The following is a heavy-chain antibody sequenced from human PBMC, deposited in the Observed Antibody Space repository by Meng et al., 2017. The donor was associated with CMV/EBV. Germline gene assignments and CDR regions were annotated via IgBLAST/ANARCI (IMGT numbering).Heavy chain of an antibody. CDR2: IYYSGST. Sequence: SETLSLTCTASGGSISSYYWSWIRQPPGKGLEWIGYIYYSGSTNYNPSLKSRVTISVDTSKNQFSLKLSSVTAADTAVYYCARSTPIVGATFDLWGRGTLVTVSS. CDR3: ARSTPIVGATFDL. D-gene: IGHD1-26*01. CDR1: GGSISSYY. V-gene: IGHV4-59*01. J-gene: IGHJ2*01.